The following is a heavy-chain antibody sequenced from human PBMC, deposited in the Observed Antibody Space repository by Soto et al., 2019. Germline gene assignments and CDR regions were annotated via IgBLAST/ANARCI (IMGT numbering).Heavy chain of an antibody. Sequence: SETLSLTCTVSGGSISSGDYYWSWIRQPPGKGLEWIGYIYYSGSTYYNPSLKSRVTISVDTSKNQFSLKLSSVTAADTAVYYCARGSWYSDYGGNSPELIDYWGQGTLVTVSS. CDR2: IYYSGST. D-gene: IGHD4-17*01. V-gene: IGHV4-30-4*01. CDR1: GGSISSGDYY. J-gene: IGHJ4*02. CDR3: ARGSWYSDYGGNSPELIDY.